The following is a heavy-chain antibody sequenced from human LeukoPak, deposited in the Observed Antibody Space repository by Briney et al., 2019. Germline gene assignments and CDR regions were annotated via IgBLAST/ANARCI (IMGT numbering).Heavy chain of an antibody. CDR2: ISAYNGNT. D-gene: IGHD3-10*01. CDR1: GYTFTSYG. V-gene: IGHV1-18*01. CDR3: AREKRVHRLLWSGELVNQYNWFDP. Sequence: GASVKVSCKASGYTFTSYGISWVRQAPGQGLEWMGWISAYNGNTNYAQKLQGRVTITADKSTSTAYMELSSLRSEDTAVYYCAREKRVHRLLWSGELVNQYNWFDPWGQGTLVAVSS. J-gene: IGHJ5*02.